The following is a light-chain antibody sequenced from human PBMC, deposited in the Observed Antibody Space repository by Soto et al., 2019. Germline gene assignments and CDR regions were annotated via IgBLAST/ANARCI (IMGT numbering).Light chain of an antibody. Sequence: DIVMSQSPLSLPVTPGEPASISCRSSQSLLHANGYNYLDWYLQKPGQSPQLLIYLGSNRASGVPDRFSGSGSDTDFTLRISRVEAEDVGVYYCMQSLQTPPWTFGQGTKVEIK. V-gene: IGKV2-28*01. J-gene: IGKJ1*01. CDR3: MQSLQTPPWT. CDR1: QSLLHANGYNY. CDR2: LGS.